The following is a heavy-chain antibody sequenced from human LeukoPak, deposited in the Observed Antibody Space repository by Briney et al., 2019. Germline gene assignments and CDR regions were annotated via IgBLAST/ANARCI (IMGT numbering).Heavy chain of an antibody. D-gene: IGHD2-21*01. J-gene: IGHJ5*02. CDR1: GGSISSYY. CDR3: ARDLWGYWFDP. Sequence: SETLSLTCTVSGGSISSYYWSWIRQPPGKGLEWIGYIYYSGSTNYNPSLKSRVTISVDTSKNQFSLKLSSVTAADTAVYYCARDLWGYWFDPWGQGTLVTVSS. V-gene: IGHV4-59*01. CDR2: IYYSGST.